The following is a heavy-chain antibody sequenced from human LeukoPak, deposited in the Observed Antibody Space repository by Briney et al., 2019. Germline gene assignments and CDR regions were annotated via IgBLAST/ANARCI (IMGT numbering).Heavy chain of an antibody. J-gene: IGHJ4*02. Sequence: SETLSLTCTVSGVSISSYYWSWIRQPPGKGLEWIGYIYYSGSTNYNPSLKSRVTISVDTSKNQFSLKLSSVTAADTAVYYCARAADTAMVDYWGQGTLVTVSS. CDR1: GVSISSYY. CDR2: IYYSGST. CDR3: ARAADTAMVDY. V-gene: IGHV4-59*01. D-gene: IGHD5-18*01.